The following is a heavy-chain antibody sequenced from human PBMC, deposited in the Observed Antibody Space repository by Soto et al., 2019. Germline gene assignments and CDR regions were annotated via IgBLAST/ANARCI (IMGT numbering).Heavy chain of an antibody. Sequence: SVKVSCKASGGTFSSYAISWVRQAPGQGLEWMGGIIPIFGTANYAQKFQGRVTITADESTSTAYMELSSLRSEDTAVYYCARLEGITGTTSGWGQGTLVAVSS. J-gene: IGHJ4*02. CDR1: GGTFSSYA. CDR2: IIPIFGTA. CDR3: ARLEGITGTTSG. D-gene: IGHD1-7*01. V-gene: IGHV1-69*13.